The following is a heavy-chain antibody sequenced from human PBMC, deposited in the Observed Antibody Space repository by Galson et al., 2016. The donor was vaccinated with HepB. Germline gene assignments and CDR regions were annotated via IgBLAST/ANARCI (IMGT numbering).Heavy chain of an antibody. CDR2: IYNSGST. J-gene: IGHJ4*02. CDR1: GGSISSGSYA. D-gene: IGHD4-23*01. CDR3: ARDGSHGGQEVDY. V-gene: IGHV4-39*07. Sequence: SETLSLTCTVSVSGGSISSGSYAWGWIRQPPGKGLEWIGSIYNSGSTYYTPSLKSRVTISVDTSTNQFSLNLITVTAADTALYYCARDGSHGGQEVDYWGQGTLVIVSS.